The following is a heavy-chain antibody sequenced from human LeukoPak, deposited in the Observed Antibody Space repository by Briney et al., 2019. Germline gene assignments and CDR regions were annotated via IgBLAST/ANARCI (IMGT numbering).Heavy chain of an antibody. V-gene: IGHV4-59*02. J-gene: IGHJ4*02. CDR1: GGSVSSYY. D-gene: IGHD6-19*01. CDR3: ARFRAVAGTVYFDY. CDR2: IYYSGST. Sequence: PSETLSLTCTVSGGSVSSYYWSWIRQPPGKGLEWTGYIYYSGSTNYNPSLKSRVTISVDTSKNQFSLKLSSVTAADTAVYYCARFRAVAGTVYFDYWGQGTLVTVSS.